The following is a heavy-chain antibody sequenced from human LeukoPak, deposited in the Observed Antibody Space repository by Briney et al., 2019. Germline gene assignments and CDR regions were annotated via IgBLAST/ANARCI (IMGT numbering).Heavy chain of an antibody. V-gene: IGHV4-39*07. CDR2: IYYSGST. CDR1: GGSISSSSYY. CDR3: ARGRVSSSTWYSTYYYYFYMDV. D-gene: IGHD1-1*01. Sequence: SETLSLTCTVSGGSISSSSYYWGWIRQPPGKGLEWIGSIYYSGSTYYNPSLRSRVTISVDTTKNLFSLRLRSVTAADTAVYFCARGRVSSSTWYSTYYYYFYMDVWGKGTTVTVSS. J-gene: IGHJ6*03.